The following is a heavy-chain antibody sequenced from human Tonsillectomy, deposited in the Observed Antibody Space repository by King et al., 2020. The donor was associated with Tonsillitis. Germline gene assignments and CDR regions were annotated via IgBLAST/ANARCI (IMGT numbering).Heavy chain of an antibody. D-gene: IGHD2-8*01. J-gene: IGHJ4*02. CDR2: MNPNSGNT. Sequence: QLVQSGAEVKKPGASVKVSCKASGYSFSSYDINWVRQATGQGLEWMGWMNPNSGNTGYAQKFRGRVNMTRNTSIRTAYMELSSLRSEDTAVYYCARVGRYGVERMLYAHDYWGEGTLVTVSS. CDR3: ARVGRYGVERMLYAHDY. V-gene: IGHV1-8*01. CDR1: GYSFSSYD.